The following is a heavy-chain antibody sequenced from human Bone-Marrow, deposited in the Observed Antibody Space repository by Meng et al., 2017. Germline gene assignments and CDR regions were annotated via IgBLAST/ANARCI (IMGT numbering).Heavy chain of an antibody. CDR2: IKQDGSEK. D-gene: IGHD4-17*01. CDR1: GFTFSSYW. CDR3: ARDSVCGDYADY. V-gene: IGHV3-7*01. Sequence: GESLKISCAASGFTFSSYWMSWVRQAPGKGLEWVANIKQDGSEKYYVDSVKGRFTISRDNAKNSLYLQMNSLRAEDTAVYYCARDSVCGDYADYWGQGTLVTVSS. J-gene: IGHJ4*02.